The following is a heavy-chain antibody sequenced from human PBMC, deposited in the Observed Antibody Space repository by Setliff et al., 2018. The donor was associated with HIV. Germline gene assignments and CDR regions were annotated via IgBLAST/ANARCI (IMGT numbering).Heavy chain of an antibody. CDR2: TYWDDDK. J-gene: IGHJ4*02. Sequence: SGPTLVNPTQTLTLTCTFSGFSLTTNGVGVTWIRQPPGKPLEWLALTYWDDDKDYSPALRNRLTITRDTSKNQVALTMTNVDPVDTATYYCARSRRAPHYYDYWGQGALVTSPQ. V-gene: IGHV2-5*02. CDR1: GFSLTTNGVG. CDR3: ARSRRAPHYYDY.